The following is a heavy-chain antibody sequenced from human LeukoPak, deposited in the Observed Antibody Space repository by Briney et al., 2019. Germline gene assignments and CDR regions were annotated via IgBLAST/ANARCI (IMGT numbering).Heavy chain of an antibody. V-gene: IGHV3-23*01. CDR3: AKGGYDYVEIGYFDY. CDR2: IIGSSGAT. D-gene: IGHD5-12*01. CDR1: GGTFSNYA. Sequence: PGGSLRLSCAASGGTFSNYAMNWIRQAPGKGLEWVSLIIGSSGATFYADSVKGRFTITRDHSKNTLYLQMNSLSAEDTAVYYCAKGGYDYVEIGYFDYWGQGTLVTVSS. J-gene: IGHJ4*02.